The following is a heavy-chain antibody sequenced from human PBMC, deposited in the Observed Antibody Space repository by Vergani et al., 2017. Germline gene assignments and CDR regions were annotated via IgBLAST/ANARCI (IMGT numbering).Heavy chain of an antibody. Sequence: QVQLVESGGGLVQPGGSLRLSCAASGFTFSSYGMHWVRQAPGKGLEWVAVISYDGSNKYYADSVKGRFTISRDNSKNTLYLQMNSLRAEDTAVYYCAKDLAWFGELYYYGMDVWGQGTTVTVSS. V-gene: IGHV3-30*18. CDR3: AKDLAWFGELYYYGMDV. J-gene: IGHJ6*02. D-gene: IGHD3-10*01. CDR2: ISYDGSNK. CDR1: GFTFSSYG.